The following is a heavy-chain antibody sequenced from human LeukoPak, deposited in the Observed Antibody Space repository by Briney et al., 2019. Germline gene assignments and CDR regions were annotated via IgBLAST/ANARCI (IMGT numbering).Heavy chain of an antibody. D-gene: IGHD3-22*01. CDR3: AKDTSADYYDSRGYSN. CDR2: ISGGGRST. CDR1: GFTFSTCA. V-gene: IGHV3-23*01. Sequence: GGSLRLSCAASGFTFSTCAMSWVRQAPGKGLEWVSTISGGGRSTGYADSVKGRFTISRDNAKNSLKLQMNSLRAEDTAFYYCAKDTSADYYDSRGYSNWGQGTLVTVSS. J-gene: IGHJ4*02.